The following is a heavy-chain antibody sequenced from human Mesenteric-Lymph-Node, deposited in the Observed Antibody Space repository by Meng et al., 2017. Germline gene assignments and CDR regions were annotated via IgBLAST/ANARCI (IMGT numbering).Heavy chain of an antibody. J-gene: IGHJ5*02. CDR1: GFTFSSYW. CDR3: AKVRVFSGSYSGSGWFDP. V-gene: IGHV3-23*01. D-gene: IGHD1-26*01. Sequence: GESLKISCAASGFTFSSYWMSWVRQAPGKGLEWVSAISGSGGSTYYADSVKGRFTISRDNSKNTLYLQMNSLRAEDTAVYYCAKVRVFSGSYSGSGWFDPWGQGTLVTVSS. CDR2: ISGSGGST.